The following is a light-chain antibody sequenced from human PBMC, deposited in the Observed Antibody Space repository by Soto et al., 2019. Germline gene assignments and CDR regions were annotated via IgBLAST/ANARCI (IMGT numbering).Light chain of an antibody. CDR2: WAS. V-gene: IGKV4-1*01. Sequence: DIVMTQSPDSLAVSLGERATINCKSSQSVLYSSNNKNYLVWYQQKPGQPPKLLIYWASTRESGVPDRFSGSGSGTDFTLTISSLQAEDVAVYYCQQYYSVPPTFGPGTKVDIK. CDR3: QQYYSVPPT. J-gene: IGKJ3*01. CDR1: QSVLYSSNNKNY.